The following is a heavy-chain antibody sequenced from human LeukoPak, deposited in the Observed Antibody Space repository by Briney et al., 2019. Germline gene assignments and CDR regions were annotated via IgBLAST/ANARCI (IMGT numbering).Heavy chain of an antibody. D-gene: IGHD3-10*01. Sequence: GGSLRLSCAASGFAFSDYAMHWVRQAPGKGLEWVSGISGHGDYTYYTDSVKGRFTISRDNSKSTLCLQMNSLTAEDTAVYYCAKRGTSAAFRPLDYWGQGTLVTVSS. CDR3: AKRGTSAAFRPLDY. V-gene: IGHV3-23*01. J-gene: IGHJ4*02. CDR2: ISGHGDYT. CDR1: GFAFSDYA.